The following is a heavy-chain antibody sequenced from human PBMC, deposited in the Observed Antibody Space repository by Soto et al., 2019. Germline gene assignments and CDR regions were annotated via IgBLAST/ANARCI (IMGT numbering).Heavy chain of an antibody. CDR3: ARGARNYYYFDY. CDR1: GCIFTDYW. J-gene: IGHJ4*02. V-gene: IGHV3-74*01. D-gene: IGHD3-10*01. Sequence: EVQLVESGGGLVQPGGSLRLSCAASGCIFTDYWIHWVRQAPGKGLVWVSRIKSDESTTNYADSVWGRLTISRDNAKNTVYLQMNSLRAEDTAVYYCARGARNYYYFDYWGQGTLVTVSS. CDR2: IKSDESTT.